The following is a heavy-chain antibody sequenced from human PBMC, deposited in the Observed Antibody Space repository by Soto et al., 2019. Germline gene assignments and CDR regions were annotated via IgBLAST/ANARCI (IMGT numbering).Heavy chain of an antibody. D-gene: IGHD3-3*01. CDR1: GYTFTSYG. V-gene: IGHV1-18*04. Sequence: ASVEVSCKXSGYTFTSYGISWVRQAPGQGLEWMGWISAYNGNTNYAQKLRGRVTMTTDTSTSTAYMELRSLRSDDTAVYYCARAPSYDFWSGYSSPPNYWGQGTLVTVSS. CDR3: ARAPSYDFWSGYSSPPNY. J-gene: IGHJ4*02. CDR2: ISAYNGNT.